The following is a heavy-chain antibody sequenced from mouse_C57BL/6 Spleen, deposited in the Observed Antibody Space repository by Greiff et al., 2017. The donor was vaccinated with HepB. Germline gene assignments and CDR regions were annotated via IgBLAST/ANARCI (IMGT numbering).Heavy chain of an antibody. Sequence: VQLQQSGGGLVKPGGSLKLSCAASGFTFSDYGMHWVRQAPEKGLEWVAYISSGSSTIYYADTVKGRFTISRDNAKNTLFLQMTSLRSEDTAMYYCARKDYDGLYYFDYWGQGTTLTVSS. CDR3: ARKDYDGLYYFDY. J-gene: IGHJ2*01. CDR1: GFTFSDYG. V-gene: IGHV5-17*01. CDR2: ISSGSSTI. D-gene: IGHD2-4*01.